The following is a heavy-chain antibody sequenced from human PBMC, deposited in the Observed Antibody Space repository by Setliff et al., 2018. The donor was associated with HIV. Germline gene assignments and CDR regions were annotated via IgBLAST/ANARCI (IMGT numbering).Heavy chain of an antibody. V-gene: IGHV1-69*13. J-gene: IGHJ6*04. D-gene: IGHD2-15*01. CDR1: GDTFNSHA. CDR3: ARDSRDIVVVIAPEPEPYYYYGTDV. Sequence: ASVKVSCKASGDTFNSHAISWVRQAPGQGLEWMGGIIPIFGTPNYAQKFKGRLTITADESTSTVYMELSSLRSEDTAVYYCARDSRDIVVVIAPEPEPYYYYGTDVWGEGTTVTVSS. CDR2: IIPIFGTP.